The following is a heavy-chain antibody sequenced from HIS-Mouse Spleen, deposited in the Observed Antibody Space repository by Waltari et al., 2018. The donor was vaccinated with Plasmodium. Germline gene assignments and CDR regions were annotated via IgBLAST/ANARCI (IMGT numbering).Heavy chain of an antibody. Sequence: QVQLVESGGGVVQPGRSLRLYCAASGFPFSSHGITWVRQAPGKWLEWVSVISYDGSNKYYADSVKGRFTISRDNSKNTLYLQMNSLRAEDTAVYYCAKGGELPPSWYFDLWGRGTLVTVSS. CDR1: GFPFSSHG. CDR2: ISYDGSNK. J-gene: IGHJ2*01. D-gene: IGHD1-26*01. CDR3: AKGGELPPSWYFDL. V-gene: IGHV3-30*18.